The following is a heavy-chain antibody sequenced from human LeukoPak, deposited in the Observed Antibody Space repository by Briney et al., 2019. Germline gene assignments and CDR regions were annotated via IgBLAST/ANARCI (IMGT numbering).Heavy chain of an antibody. CDR2: INHSGST. CDR1: GGSIRSYY. CDR3: ARGPLLGGY. V-gene: IGHV4-34*01. D-gene: IGHD1-26*01. J-gene: IGHJ4*02. Sequence: PSETLSLTCTVSGGSIRSYYWSWLRQPPGKGLEWIGEINHSGSTNYNPSLKSRVTISVDTSKNQFSLKLSSVTAADTAVYYCARGPLLGGYWGQGTLVTVSS.